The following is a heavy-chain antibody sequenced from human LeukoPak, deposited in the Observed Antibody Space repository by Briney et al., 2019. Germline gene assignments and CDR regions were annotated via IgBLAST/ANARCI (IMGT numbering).Heavy chain of an antibody. D-gene: IGHD2-21*02. CDR1: GFTFRSYG. Sequence: GRSLRLSCAASGFTFRSYGMHWVRQAPGKGLEWVAVISYDGSNKYYADSVKGRFTISRDNSKNTLYLQMNSPRAEDTAVYYCAKRGVTAPNPPDYWGQGTLVTVS. CDR2: ISYDGSNK. J-gene: IGHJ4*02. V-gene: IGHV3-30*18. CDR3: AKRGVTAPNPPDY.